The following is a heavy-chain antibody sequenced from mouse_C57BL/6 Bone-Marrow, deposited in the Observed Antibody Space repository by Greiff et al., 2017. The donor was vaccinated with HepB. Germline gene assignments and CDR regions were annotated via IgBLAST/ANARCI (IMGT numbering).Heavy chain of an antibody. D-gene: IGHD2-4*01. CDR3: ANDYGDY. CDR2: IDPSDSYT. CDR1: GYTFTSYW. J-gene: IGHJ2*01. Sequence: VQLQQPGAELVKPGASVKLSCKASGYTFTSYWMQWVKQRPGQGLEWIGEIDPSDSYTNYNQKFKGKATLTVDTSSSTAYMQLSSLTSEDSAVYYCANDYGDYWGQGTTLTVSS. V-gene: IGHV1-50*01.